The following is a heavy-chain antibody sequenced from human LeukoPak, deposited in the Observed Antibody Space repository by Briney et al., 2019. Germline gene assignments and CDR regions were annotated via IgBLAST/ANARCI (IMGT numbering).Heavy chain of an antibody. CDR3: ARTTYYYDGNGYHDAFDI. J-gene: IGHJ3*02. V-gene: IGHV4-34*01. D-gene: IGHD3-22*01. CDR2: INHSGST. Sequence: SETLSLTCAVYGGSFSGYYWSWIRQPPGKGLEWIGEINHSGSTNYNPSLKSRVTISVDTSKNQFSLKMSAVTAADTAVYYCARTTYYYDGNGYHDAFDIWGQGTLVTVSS. CDR1: GGSFSGYY.